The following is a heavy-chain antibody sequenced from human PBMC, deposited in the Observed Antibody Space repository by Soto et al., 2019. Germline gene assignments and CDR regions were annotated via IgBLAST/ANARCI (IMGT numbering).Heavy chain of an antibody. CDR1: GFTFSSYE. Sequence: GGSLRLSCAVSGFTFSSYEMNWVRQAPGKGLEWVSYIGTSGKTIYYADSVRGRFTISRDNAKNSLYLQMNSLRAEDTAVYFCARDPAIYSGKFDYGLDVWGRGTTVTDSS. CDR2: IGTSGKTI. D-gene: IGHD4-4*01. CDR3: ARDPAIYSGKFDYGLDV. J-gene: IGHJ6*02. V-gene: IGHV3-48*03.